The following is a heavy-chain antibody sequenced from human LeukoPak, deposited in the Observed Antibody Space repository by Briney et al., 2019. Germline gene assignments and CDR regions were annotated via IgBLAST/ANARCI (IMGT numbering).Heavy chain of an antibody. J-gene: IGHJ4*02. CDR1: GGSISSGGYS. D-gene: IGHD3-22*01. CDR3: ARVDYYDSSGYYSGPLGY. V-gene: IGHV4-31*03. CDR2: IYYSAST. Sequence: PSQTLSLTCTVSGGSISSGGYSWSWIRQHPGKGLEWIGYIYYSASTYYNPSIKCRVTISVDTSKNQFSLKLSSVTAADTAVYYCARVDYYDSSGYYSGPLGYWGQGTLVTVSS.